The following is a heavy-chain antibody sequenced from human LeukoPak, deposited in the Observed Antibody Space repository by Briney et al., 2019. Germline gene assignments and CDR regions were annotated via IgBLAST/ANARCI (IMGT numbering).Heavy chain of an antibody. CDR1: GYTFTGYY. V-gene: IGHV1-2*02. D-gene: IGHD5-12*01. CDR2: INPNSGGT. Sequence: GASVKVSCTASGYTFTGYYMHWVRQAPGQGLEWMGWINPNSGGTNYAQKFQGRVTMTRDTSISTAYMELSRLRSDDTAVYYCARMHYSGYDPNWFDPWGQGTLVTVSS. CDR3: ARMHYSGYDPNWFDP. J-gene: IGHJ5*02.